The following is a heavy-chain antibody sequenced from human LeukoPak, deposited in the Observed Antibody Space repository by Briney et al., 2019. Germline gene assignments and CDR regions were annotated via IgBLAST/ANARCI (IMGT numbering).Heavy chain of an antibody. CDR3: ARDRRGIGKAFDI. CDR1: GFTFSSYW. J-gene: IGHJ3*02. CDR2: ISSSNSYI. Sequence: GGSLRLSCAASGFTFSSYWMSWVRQAPGEGLEWVSSISSSNSYIYYADSMKGRFTISRDNAKNSLYLQMNSLRAEDTAVYYCARDRRGIGKAFDIWGQGTMVTVSS. D-gene: IGHD1-26*01. V-gene: IGHV3-21*01.